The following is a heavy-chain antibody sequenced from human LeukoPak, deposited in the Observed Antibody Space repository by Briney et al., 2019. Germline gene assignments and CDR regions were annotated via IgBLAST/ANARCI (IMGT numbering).Heavy chain of an antibody. CDR3: ARDRGYYDSSGYYIDY. Sequence: PGRSLRLSCAASGFTFSSYAMHWVRQAPGKGLEWVAVISYDGSNKYYADSVKGRFTISRDNSKNTLYLQMNSLRAEDTAVYYCARDRGYYDSSGYYIDYWGQGTLVTVSS. CDR1: GFTFSSYA. CDR2: ISYDGSNK. J-gene: IGHJ4*02. D-gene: IGHD3-22*01. V-gene: IGHV3-30-3*01.